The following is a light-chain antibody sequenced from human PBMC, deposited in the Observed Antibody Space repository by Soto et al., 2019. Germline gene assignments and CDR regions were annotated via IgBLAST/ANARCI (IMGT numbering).Light chain of an antibody. CDR3: LQDNSYPLT. CDR1: QGIGND. Sequence: AIQMTQSPSSLSASVGDRVTITCRASQGIGNDLGWYQQKPGKAPKVLIYGASSLQGGVPSRFSGSGSGTDFTLTIRSLQPEDFATYYCLQDNSYPLTFGQGTKVEVK. V-gene: IGKV1-6*01. CDR2: GAS. J-gene: IGKJ1*01.